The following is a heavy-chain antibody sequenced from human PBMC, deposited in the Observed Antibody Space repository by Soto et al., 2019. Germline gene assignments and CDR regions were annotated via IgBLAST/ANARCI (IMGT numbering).Heavy chain of an antibody. J-gene: IGHJ4*02. CDR3: ARDGSLVDTAMHY. CDR2: ISNDGSNK. Sequence: QVQLVESGGGVVQPGRSLRLSCAASGFTFSSYAMHWVRQAPGKGLEWVAVISNDGSNKYYADSVKGGFTISRDNSKNTLYLQMNSLRAEDTAVYYCARDGSLVDTAMHYWGQGTLVTVSS. D-gene: IGHD5-18*01. V-gene: IGHV3-30-3*01. CDR1: GFTFSSYA.